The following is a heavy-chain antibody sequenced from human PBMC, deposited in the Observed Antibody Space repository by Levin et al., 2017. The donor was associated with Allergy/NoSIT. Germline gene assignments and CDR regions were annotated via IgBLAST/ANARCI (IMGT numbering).Heavy chain of an antibody. D-gene: IGHD4-17*01. CDR2: IKTDGSEK. V-gene: IGHV3-7*04. Sequence: PGESLKISCAASGFSFSSYWMSWVRQAPGKGLEWVANIKTDGSEKYYVDSVKGRFTISRDNAKNSLNLQMNSLRAEDTAVYYCARGGYDGDYLSDYWGQGTVVTVSS. CDR3: ARGGYDGDYLSDY. CDR1: GFSFSSYW. J-gene: IGHJ4*02.